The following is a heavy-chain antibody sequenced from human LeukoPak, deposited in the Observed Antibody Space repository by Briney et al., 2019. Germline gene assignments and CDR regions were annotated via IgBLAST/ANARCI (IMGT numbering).Heavy chain of an antibody. Sequence: RGSLRLLCAASGFTVSSNYMSWLRQAPGKGLVWVSRVKSDGSNPSYADSVKGRFTISRDNAENMLYLQMNTLGAEDTAVYYCARDIVSGSGSLDYWGQGTLVTVSP. D-gene: IGHD3-10*01. V-gene: IGHV3-74*01. CDR1: GFTVSSNY. CDR3: ARDIVSGSGSLDY. J-gene: IGHJ4*02. CDR2: VKSDGSNP.